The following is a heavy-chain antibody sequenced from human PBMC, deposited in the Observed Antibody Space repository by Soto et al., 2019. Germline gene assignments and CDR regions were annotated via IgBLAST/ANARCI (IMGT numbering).Heavy chain of an antibody. CDR1: GFAFSNYG. CDR2: ISKDGNNQ. CDR3: AKGHYYDTSGTYSFCDY. Sequence: SLRLSCAGSGFAFSNYGMHWVRQAPGEGLEWVAVISKDGNNQYYTSSVKGRFTISRDNFKNIVNLEMNTLRAEDTAVYYCAKGHYYDTSGTYSFCDYWGQGVPVTISS. D-gene: IGHD3-22*01. J-gene: IGHJ4*02. V-gene: IGHV3-30*18.